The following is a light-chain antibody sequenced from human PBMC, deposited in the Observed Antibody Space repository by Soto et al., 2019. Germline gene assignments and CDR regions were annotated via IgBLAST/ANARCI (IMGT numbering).Light chain of an antibody. CDR1: QTVDTY. CDR2: DVS. CDR3: QHRADWPLT. Sequence: EIVLTQSPATLSLSPGERATLSCRASQTVDTYLAWYQHKPGQSPRLLIYDVSNRATDIPARFSGSGSGTDFTLTISSLEPEDFAVYYCQHRADWPLTFGGGTKEEI. V-gene: IGKV3-11*01. J-gene: IGKJ4*01.